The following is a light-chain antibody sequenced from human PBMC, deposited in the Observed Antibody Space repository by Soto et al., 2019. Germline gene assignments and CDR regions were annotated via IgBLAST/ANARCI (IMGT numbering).Light chain of an antibody. Sequence: EVVFTQSPATLPLSPGERATLSCRASQSISSYLAWYQQKPGQAPRLLIYDSTNRATGIPARFSGSGSGTDFTLTTSSLEPEDCAVYYCQQRSNWPPITFGQGTQRESK. CDR3: QQRSNWPPIT. CDR2: DST. CDR1: QSISSY. J-gene: IGKJ5*01. V-gene: IGKV3-11*01.